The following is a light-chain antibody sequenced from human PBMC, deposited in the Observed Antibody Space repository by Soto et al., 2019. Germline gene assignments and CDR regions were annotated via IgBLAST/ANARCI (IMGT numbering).Light chain of an antibody. CDR3: QQRSNWPPKT. J-gene: IGKJ5*01. CDR2: DAS. Sequence: EIVLTQSPATLSLSPGERATLSCRASQSVSSYLAWYQQKPGQAPRLLIYDASNRATGIPARFSGSGSGTDFTLTISRLEPEDFAVYYCQQRSNWPPKTFGQGTRLEI. V-gene: IGKV3-11*01. CDR1: QSVSSY.